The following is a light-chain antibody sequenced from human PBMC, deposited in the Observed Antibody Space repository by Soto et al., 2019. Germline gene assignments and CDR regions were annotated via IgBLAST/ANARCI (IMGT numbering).Light chain of an antibody. J-gene: IGKJ2*01. V-gene: IGKV3-15*01. CDR2: GAS. Sequence: EIVMTQSPATLSVSPGERATLSCRASQSISSNLAWYQQKPGQAPRLLIYGASSRATGLPARFSGSGSGTEFTLTISSLQSEDLAAYYCQQYNNWPYTFGQGTKLEI. CDR1: QSISSN. CDR3: QQYNNWPYT.